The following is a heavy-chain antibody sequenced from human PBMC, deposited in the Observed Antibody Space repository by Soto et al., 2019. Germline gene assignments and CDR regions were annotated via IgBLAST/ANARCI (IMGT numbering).Heavy chain of an antibody. J-gene: IGHJ4*02. CDR3: ARDGGRHSGGIDY. D-gene: IGHD1-26*01. V-gene: IGHV1-69*01. CDR1: GGTFSSYS. Sequence: QVQLVQSGAEVKKPGSSVKVSCNASGGTFSSYSLNWVRQAPGQGLEWMGEIIPIFGTANYAQKFQGRVTITADESTSTAYMERRSLRSEDTAVYYCARDGGRHSGGIDYWGQGTLVTVSS. CDR2: IIPIFGTA.